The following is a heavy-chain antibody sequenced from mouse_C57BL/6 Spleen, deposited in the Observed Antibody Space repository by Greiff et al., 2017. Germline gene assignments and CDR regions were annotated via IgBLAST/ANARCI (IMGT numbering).Heavy chain of an antibody. CDR1: GYAFSSSW. CDR3: ASGYDGGWYFDV. Sequence: QVQLQQSGPELVKPGASVKISCKASGYAFSSSWMNWVKQRPGKGLEWIGRIYPGDGDTNYNGKFKGKATLTADKSSSTAYMQLSSLTSEDSAVYFCASGYDGGWYFDVWGTGTTVTVSS. D-gene: IGHD2-2*01. J-gene: IGHJ1*03. CDR2: IYPGDGDT. V-gene: IGHV1-82*01.